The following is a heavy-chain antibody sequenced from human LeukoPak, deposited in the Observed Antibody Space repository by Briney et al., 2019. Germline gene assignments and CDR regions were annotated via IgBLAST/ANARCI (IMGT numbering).Heavy chain of an antibody. J-gene: IGHJ4*02. CDR2: IYYSGST. CDR3: ASGNWNYVDY. V-gene: IGHV4-61*10. D-gene: IGHD1-20*01. CDR1: GGSISSGSYY. Sequence: SETLSLTYTVSGGSISSGSYYWSWIRQPAGKGLEWIGYIYYSGSTNYNPSLKSRVTISVDTSKNQFSLKLSSVTAADTAVYYCASGNWNYVDYWGQGTLVTVSS.